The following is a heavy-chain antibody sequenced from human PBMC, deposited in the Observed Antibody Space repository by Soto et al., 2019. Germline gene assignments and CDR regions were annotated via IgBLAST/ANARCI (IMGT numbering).Heavy chain of an antibody. D-gene: IGHD6-6*01. CDR3: ARGVGEQLVPPYYFDY. J-gene: IGHJ4*02. V-gene: IGHV4-30-2*06. Sequence: SETLSLTCAVSGGSISSGGYSWSWIRQSPGEGLEWIGYIYHSGSTYYNPSLKSRVTISVDRSKNQFSLKLSSVTAADTAVYYCARGVGEQLVPPYYFDYWGQGTLVTVSS. CDR1: GGSISSGGYS. CDR2: IYHSGST.